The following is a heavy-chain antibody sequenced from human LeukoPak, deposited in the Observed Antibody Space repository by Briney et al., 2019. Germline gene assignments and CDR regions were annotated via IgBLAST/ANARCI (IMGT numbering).Heavy chain of an antibody. CDR3: ARGATPYDYGGNSVY. J-gene: IGHJ4*02. V-gene: IGHV3-23*01. CDR2: ITGSDSSI. Sequence: QAGGSLRLSCAASGFPFSTYAMTWVRQAPGKGLEWVSGITGSDSSIYYADSVRGRFTISRDNSKNTVFLQMSSLRADDTAIYYCARGATPYDYGGNSVYWGQGTLVTVSS. CDR1: GFPFSTYA. D-gene: IGHD4-17*01.